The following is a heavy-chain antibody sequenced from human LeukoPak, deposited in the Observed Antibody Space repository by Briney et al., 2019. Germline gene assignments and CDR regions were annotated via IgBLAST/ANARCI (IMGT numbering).Heavy chain of an antibody. D-gene: IGHD3-22*01. V-gene: IGHV1-69*13. Sequence: SVKVSCKASGYTFTSYGISWVRQAPGQGLEWMGGIIPIFGTANYAQKFQGRVTITADESTSTAYMELSSLRSEDTAVYYCAREGGGHHYYDSSGYYDGGRNGMDVWGQGTTVTVSS. CDR1: GYTFTSYG. J-gene: IGHJ6*02. CDR2: IIPIFGTA. CDR3: AREGGGHHYYDSSGYYDGGRNGMDV.